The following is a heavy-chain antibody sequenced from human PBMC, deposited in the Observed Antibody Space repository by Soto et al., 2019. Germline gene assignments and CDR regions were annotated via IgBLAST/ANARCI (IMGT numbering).Heavy chain of an antibody. D-gene: IGHD2-21*02. CDR2: ISAYNGNT. CDR1: GYTFTSYG. Sequence: ASVKVSCKASGYTFTSYGISWVRQAPGQGLEWMGWISAYNGNTNYAQKLQGRVTMTTDTSTSTAYMELRSLRSDDTAVYYCATNSSPYCGGDCTHYYYYYGMDVFGQGNTVTFSS. V-gene: IGHV1-18*04. CDR3: ATNSSPYCGGDCTHYYYYYGMDV. J-gene: IGHJ6*02.